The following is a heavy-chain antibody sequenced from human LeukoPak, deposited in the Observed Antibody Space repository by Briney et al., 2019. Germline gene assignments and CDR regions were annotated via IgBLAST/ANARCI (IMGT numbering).Heavy chain of an antibody. J-gene: IGHJ4*02. D-gene: IGHD3/OR15-3a*01. CDR3: AKGALWTFYSHFDS. CDR1: GFTFSSYA. V-gene: IGHV3-23*01. CDR2: VFGSGGIT. Sequence: PGASLRLSCAASGFTFSSYALNWVRQTPGKGLEWVSAVFGSGGITYYADSVKGRFTISRENSNNTLYLQMSSLRVDDAAIYYCAKGALWTFYSHFDSWGQGTLVTVSS.